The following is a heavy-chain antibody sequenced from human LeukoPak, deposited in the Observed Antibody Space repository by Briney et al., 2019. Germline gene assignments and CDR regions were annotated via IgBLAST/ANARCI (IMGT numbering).Heavy chain of an antibody. J-gene: IGHJ6*03. Sequence: GGSLRLSCAASGFTFGDYGMSWVRQAPGKGLEWVSGISWNGGSTGYVDSVKGRFTISRDNAKRSLFLQMNSLRAEDTAVYYCAREGRYYYYYMDVWGKGTTVTISS. CDR2: ISWNGGST. V-gene: IGHV3-20*04. CDR3: AREGRYYYYYMDV. CDR1: GFTFGDYG.